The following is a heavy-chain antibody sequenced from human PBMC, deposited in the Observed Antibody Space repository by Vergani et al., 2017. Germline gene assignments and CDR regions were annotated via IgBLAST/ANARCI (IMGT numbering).Heavy chain of an antibody. D-gene: IGHD2-15*01. V-gene: IGHV3-30*02. CDR1: GFTFNRYG. Sequence: QVQLVQSGGGVVQPGGSLRLSCVASGFTFNRYGMQWVRQAPGKGLEWVAYVLFDGSNEYYADSVKGRFIVSRDNSNEALYLQMNSLRTDDTAVYYCARDLAYCHEGSCALWGQGSVVTVSS. CDR2: VLFDGSNE. CDR3: ARDLAYCHEGSCAL. J-gene: IGHJ4*02.